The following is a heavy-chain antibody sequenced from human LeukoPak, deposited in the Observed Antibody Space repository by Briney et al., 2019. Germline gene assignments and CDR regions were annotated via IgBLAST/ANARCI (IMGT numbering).Heavy chain of an antibody. Sequence: PGGSLRLSCAASGFTFSSYNMNWVRQAPGKGLEWVSSINTNSDYIYYADSVKGRFTISRDNAKNSLYLQMNSLRAEDTAVYYCARGLGCFDWLFLNWGQGTLLTVSS. CDR3: ARGLGCFDWLFLN. D-gene: IGHD3-9*01. V-gene: IGHV3-21*01. CDR1: GFTFSSYN. CDR2: INTNSDYI. J-gene: IGHJ4*02.